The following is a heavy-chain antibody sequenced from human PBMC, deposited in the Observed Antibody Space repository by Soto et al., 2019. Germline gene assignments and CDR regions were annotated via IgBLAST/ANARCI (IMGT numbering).Heavy chain of an antibody. CDR1: GGTFSSYA. CDR3: ARGRDFWSGPYYYYGMDV. Sequence: SVKVSCKASGGTFSSYAISWVRQAPGQGLEWMGGIIPIFGTANYAQKFQGRVTVTADKSTSTAYMELSSLRSEDTAVYYCARGRDFWSGPYYYYGMDVWGQGTTVTVSS. J-gene: IGHJ6*02. CDR2: IIPIFGTA. V-gene: IGHV1-69*06. D-gene: IGHD3-3*01.